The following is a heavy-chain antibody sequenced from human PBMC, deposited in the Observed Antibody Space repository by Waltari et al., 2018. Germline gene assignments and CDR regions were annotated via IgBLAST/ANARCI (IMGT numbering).Heavy chain of an antibody. V-gene: IGHV1-69*01. CDR1: GGTFSSYA. CDR3: ARDYYDSSGYYSGVAFDI. D-gene: IGHD3-22*01. Sequence: QVQLVQSGAEVKKPGSSVKVSCKASGGTFSSYAISWVRRASGPGLEWMGGIIPIFGTANYAQKFQGRVTITADESTSTAYMELSSLRSEDTAVYYCARDYYDSSGYYSGVAFDIWGQGTMVTVSS. J-gene: IGHJ3*02. CDR2: IIPIFGTA.